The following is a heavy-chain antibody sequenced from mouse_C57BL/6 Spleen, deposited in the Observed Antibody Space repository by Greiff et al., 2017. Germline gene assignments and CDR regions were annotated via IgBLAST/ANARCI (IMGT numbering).Heavy chain of an antibody. J-gene: IGHJ4*01. CDR2: INHDGSST. CDR3: ARENRGHAMDY. Sequence: EVQVVESEGGLVQPGSSMKLSCTASGFTFSDYCMAWVRQVPEKGLEWVANINHDGSSTYYMEYLKSRFIISTDNAKNILYLQMSSLKSEDTATYYCARENRGHAMDYWGQGTSVTVSS. CDR1: GFTFSDYC. D-gene: IGHD3-1*01. V-gene: IGHV5-16*01.